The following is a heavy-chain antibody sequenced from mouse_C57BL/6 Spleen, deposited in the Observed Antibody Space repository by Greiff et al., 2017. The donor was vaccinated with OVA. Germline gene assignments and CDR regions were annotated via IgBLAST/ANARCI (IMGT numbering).Heavy chain of an antibody. V-gene: IGHV6-3*01. CDR2: IRLKSDNYAT. CDR3: TRYYGWYFDV. D-gene: IGHD1-1*01. CDR1: GFTFSNYW. Sequence: EVKLMESGGGLVQPGGSMKLSCVASGFTFSNYWMNWVRQSPEKGLEWVAQIRLKSDNYATHYAESVKGRFTISRDDSKSSVYLQMNNLRAEDTGIYYCTRYYGWYFDVWGTGTTVTVSS. J-gene: IGHJ1*03.